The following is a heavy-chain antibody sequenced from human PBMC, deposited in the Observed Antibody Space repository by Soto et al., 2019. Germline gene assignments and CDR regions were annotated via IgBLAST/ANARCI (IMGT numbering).Heavy chain of an antibody. Sequence: PGVSLRLSCAASGFTFDDYAMHWVRQVQGKGLEWVSGINWNSGSIGYADSVKGRFAISRDNAKTSLHLQMNSLRAEDTAFYYCVKDESINWYSGHFRHWGQGTLVTVSS. CDR1: GFTFDDYA. CDR3: VKDESINWYSGHFRH. V-gene: IGHV3-9*01. J-gene: IGHJ1*01. D-gene: IGHD6-13*01. CDR2: INWNSGSI.